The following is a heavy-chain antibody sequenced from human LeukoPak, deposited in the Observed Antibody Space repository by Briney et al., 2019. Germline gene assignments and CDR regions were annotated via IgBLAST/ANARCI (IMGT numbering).Heavy chain of an antibody. CDR1: GYTFTSYG. V-gene: IGHV1-18*04. CDR3: ARVRCSSTSCPGLNCFDP. Sequence: GASVKVCCKASGYTFTSYGSSWVRQAPGQGLEWMGWISAYNGNTNYAQKLQGRVTMTTDTSTSTAYMELRTLRSDDTAVYYCARVRCSSTSCPGLNCFDPWGQGTLVTVSS. J-gene: IGHJ5*02. D-gene: IGHD2-2*01. CDR2: ISAYNGNT.